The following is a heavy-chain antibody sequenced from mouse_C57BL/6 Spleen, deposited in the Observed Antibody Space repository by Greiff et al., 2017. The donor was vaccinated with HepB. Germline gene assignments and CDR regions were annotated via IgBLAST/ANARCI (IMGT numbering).Heavy chain of an antibody. D-gene: IGHD1-1*01. CDR1: GFSLTSYG. CDR3: AKNHYYGSSYVSMDY. Sequence: VQLQQSGPGLVQPSQSLSITCTVSGFSLTSYGVHWVRQSPGKGLEWLGVIWRGGSTDYNAAFMSRLSITKDNSKSQVVFKMNSLQADDTAIYYCAKNHYYGSSYVSMDYWGQGTSVTVSS. CDR2: IWRGGST. V-gene: IGHV2-5*01. J-gene: IGHJ4*01.